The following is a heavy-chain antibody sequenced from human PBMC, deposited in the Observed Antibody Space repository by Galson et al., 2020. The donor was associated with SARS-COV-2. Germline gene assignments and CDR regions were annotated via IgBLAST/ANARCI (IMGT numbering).Heavy chain of an antibody. J-gene: IGHJ4*02. CDR2: IKQDGSEK. Sequence: GESLKISCAAFGFTFSSYWMSWVRQAPGKGLEWVANIKQDGSEKYYVDSVKGRFTISRDNAKNSLYLQMNSLRAEDTAVYYCARTTVPGIAVAGYDYWGQGTLVTVSS. CDR3: ARTTVPGIAVAGYDY. CDR1: GFTFSSYW. D-gene: IGHD6-19*01. V-gene: IGHV3-7*01.